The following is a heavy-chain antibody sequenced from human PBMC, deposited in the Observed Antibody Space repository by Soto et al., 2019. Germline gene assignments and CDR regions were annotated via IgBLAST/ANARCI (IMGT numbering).Heavy chain of an antibody. J-gene: IGHJ2*01. Sequence: QVQLQESGPGLVKPSQTLSLTCTVSGGSIDSDGSYWSWIRQSPGEGLEWLGYIYYSGTTYYNPSLKSRVSIPLATSKNQFSRKLSSVTAAYTAIYYCAIGHCFSSSCSYLDLWGRGTLVTVSS. CDR3: AIGHCFSSSCSYLDL. V-gene: IGHV4-31*03. D-gene: IGHD2-2*01. CDR1: GGSIDSDGSY. CDR2: IYYSGTT.